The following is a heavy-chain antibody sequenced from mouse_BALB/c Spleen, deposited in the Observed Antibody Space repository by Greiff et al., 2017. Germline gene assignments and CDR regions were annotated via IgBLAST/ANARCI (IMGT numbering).Heavy chain of an antibody. CDR2: INPSNGRT. CDR1: GYTFTSYW. CDR3: ARSDYRYWADY. J-gene: IGHJ4*01. V-gene: IGHV1S81*02. D-gene: IGHD2-14*01. Sequence: QVQLQQPGAELVKPGASVKLSCKASGYTFTSYWMHWVKQRPGQGLEWIGEINPSNGRTNYNEKFKSKATLTVDKSSSTAYMQLSSLTSEDSAVYYCARSDYRYWADYWGQGTSVTVSS.